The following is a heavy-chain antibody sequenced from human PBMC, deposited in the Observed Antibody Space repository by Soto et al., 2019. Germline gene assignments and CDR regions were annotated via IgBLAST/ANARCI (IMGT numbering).Heavy chain of an antibody. Sequence: QVQLVESGGGVVQPGRSLRLSCAASGFDFNTYGLHWVRQAPGKGLEWVAAISFDGGSQYYADSVKGRFTVSRDKSNSTLYLQMNSLGAEDTATYFCAKDSSVTAAGSGGWFDPWGPETLVIVSS. D-gene: IGHD6-13*01. CDR1: GFDFNTYG. J-gene: IGHJ5*02. CDR2: ISFDGGSQ. V-gene: IGHV3-30*18. CDR3: AKDSSVTAAGSGGWFDP.